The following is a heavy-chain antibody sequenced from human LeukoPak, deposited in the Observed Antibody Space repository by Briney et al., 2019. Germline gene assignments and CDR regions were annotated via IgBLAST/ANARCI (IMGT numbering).Heavy chain of an antibody. Sequence: GASVKVSCKASGYTFTSYYMHWVRQAPGQGLEWMGIINPSGGSTSYAQKFQGRVTMTTDTSTSTAYMELRSLRSDDTAVYYCARERLWLVSKDYWGQGTLVTVSS. J-gene: IGHJ4*02. CDR1: GYTFTSYY. D-gene: IGHD6-19*01. CDR2: INPSGGST. CDR3: ARERLWLVSKDY. V-gene: IGHV1-46*01.